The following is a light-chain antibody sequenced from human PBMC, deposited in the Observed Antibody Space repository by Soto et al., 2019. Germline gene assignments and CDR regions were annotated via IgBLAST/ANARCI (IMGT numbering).Light chain of an antibody. CDR2: GDF. V-gene: IGLV1-40*01. J-gene: IGLJ2*01. CDR3: QSYDSSLSGLVV. Sequence: QPVLTQPPSVSGAPGQRVTISCTGSSSNIGAGYDVHWYQQLPGTAPKLLIYGDFNRPSGVPDRFSGSKSGTSASLAITGLQAEDEADYYCQSYDSSLSGLVVFGGGTQLTVL. CDR1: SSNIGAGYD.